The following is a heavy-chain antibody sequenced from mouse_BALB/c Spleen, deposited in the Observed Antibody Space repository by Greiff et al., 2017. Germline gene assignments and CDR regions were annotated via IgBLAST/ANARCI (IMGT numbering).Heavy chain of an antibody. CDR2: ISTYYGDA. CDR1: GYTFTDYA. D-gene: IGHD4-1*01. Sequence: QVQLKQSGAELVRPGVSVKISCKGSGYTFTDYAMHWVKQSHAKSLEWIGVISTYYGDASYNQKFKGKATMTVDKSSSTAYMELARLTSEDSAIYYCARDWDAMDYWGQGTSVTVSS. J-gene: IGHJ4*01. V-gene: IGHV1S137*01. CDR3: ARDWDAMDY.